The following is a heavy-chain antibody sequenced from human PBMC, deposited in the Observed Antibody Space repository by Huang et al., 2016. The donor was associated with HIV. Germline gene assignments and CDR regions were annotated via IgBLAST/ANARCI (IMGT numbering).Heavy chain of an antibody. J-gene: IGHJ4*02. CDR2: ISYDGSSG. CDR3: AKESRWYSDLDN. Sequence: QVQLVESGGGVVQPGRSLRLSCVASGFTFNNFGMHWVRQAPGKGVEGVAVISYDGSSGRYSESVKGRFTISRDNPMDTLYLQMNSLRPDDTAVYYCAKESRWYSDLDNWGQGTLVTVSS. CDR1: GFTFNNFG. D-gene: IGHD2-15*01. V-gene: IGHV3-30*18.